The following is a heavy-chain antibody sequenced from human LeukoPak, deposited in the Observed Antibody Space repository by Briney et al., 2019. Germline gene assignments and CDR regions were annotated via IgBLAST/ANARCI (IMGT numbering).Heavy chain of an antibody. CDR2: IIPIFGTA. CDR3: AKVRENRAAPQHYYFDY. CDR1: GGTFSSYA. J-gene: IGHJ4*02. Sequence: SVKVSCTASGGTFSSYAISWVRQAPGQGLEWMGGIIPIFGTANYAQKFQGRVTITADESTSTAYMELSSLRAEDTAVYYCAKVRENRAAPQHYYFDYWGRGTLVTVSS. D-gene: IGHD6-6*01. V-gene: IGHV1-69*13.